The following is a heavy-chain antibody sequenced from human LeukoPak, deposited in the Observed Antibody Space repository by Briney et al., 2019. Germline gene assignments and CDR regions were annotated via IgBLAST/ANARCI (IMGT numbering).Heavy chain of an antibody. CDR1: GYSISSGYY. Sequence: PSETLSLTCTVSGYSISSGYYWGWIRQPPGKRLEWVGSIHSSGNTYYNPTLKSRVTISVDTSKNQFSLKLSSVTAADTAVYYCARETTANYDSSGYYLPDYFDYWGQGTLVTVSS. V-gene: IGHV4-38-2*02. CDR2: IHSSGNT. J-gene: IGHJ4*02. D-gene: IGHD3-22*01. CDR3: ARETTANYDSSGYYLPDYFDY.